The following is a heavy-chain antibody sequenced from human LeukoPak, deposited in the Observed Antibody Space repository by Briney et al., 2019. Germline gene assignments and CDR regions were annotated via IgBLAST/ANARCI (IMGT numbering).Heavy chain of an antibody. CDR2: INIDGSST. Sequence: PGGPLRLSCAASRFIFNNHWIHWVRQAPGKGLEWVSRINIDGSSTSYADSVKGRFTNSRDDDKNTIYLRMIRLRDDDTAVYYCAGDGPPSKVKDALDVWGQGTMVTVSS. CDR1: RFIFNNHW. V-gene: IGHV3-74*01. J-gene: IGHJ3*01. CDR3: AGDGPPSKVKDALDV.